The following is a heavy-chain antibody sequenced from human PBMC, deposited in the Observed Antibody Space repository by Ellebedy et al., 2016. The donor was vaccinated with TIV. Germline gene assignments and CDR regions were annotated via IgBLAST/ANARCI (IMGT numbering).Heavy chain of an antibody. J-gene: IGHJ6*02. V-gene: IGHV1-69*13. CDR2: IIPIFGTA. D-gene: IGHD5-18*01. CDR3: ARPTQFQYSYGRYYGMDV. Sequence: SVKVSCXASGGTFSSYAISWVRQAPGQGLEWMGGIIPIFGTANYAQKFQGRVTITADESTSTAYMELSSLRSEDTAVYYCARPTQFQYSYGRYYGMDVWGQGTTVTVSS. CDR1: GGTFSSYA.